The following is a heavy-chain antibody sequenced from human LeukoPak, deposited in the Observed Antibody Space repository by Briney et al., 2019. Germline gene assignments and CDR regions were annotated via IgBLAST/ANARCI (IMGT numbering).Heavy chain of an antibody. J-gene: IGHJ3*02. D-gene: IGHD3-3*02. V-gene: IGHV4-31*03. CDR2: IYYSGRT. CDR3: AADLQAFAFDI. CDR1: GGSISSGGYY. Sequence: ASETLSLTCTVSGGSISSGGYYWSWIRQHPGKGLEWIGYIYYSGRTFHNPSLKSRVTISVDTSKNQFSLKLNSVTAADTAVYYCAADLQAFAFDIWGQGTMVTVSS.